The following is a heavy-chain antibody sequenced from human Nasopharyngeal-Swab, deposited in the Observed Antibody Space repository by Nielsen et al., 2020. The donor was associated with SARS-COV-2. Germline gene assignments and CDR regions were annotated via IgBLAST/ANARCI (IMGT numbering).Heavy chain of an antibody. CDR2: ISGGGGNT. Sequence: GESLKISCGASGFTFSDYWFHWVRQVPGKGLVWVSAISGGGGNTYYADSVKGRFTISRDNSQNTLYLQMNSLRAEDTAVYHCAKGDYSDYFFDYWGQGTLVTVSS. CDR1: GFTFSDYW. D-gene: IGHD4-11*01. CDR3: AKGDYSDYFFDY. V-gene: IGHV3-23*01. J-gene: IGHJ4*02.